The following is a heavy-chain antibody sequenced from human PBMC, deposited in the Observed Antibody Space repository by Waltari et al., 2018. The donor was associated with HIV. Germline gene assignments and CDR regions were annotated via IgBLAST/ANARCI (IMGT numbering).Heavy chain of an antibody. J-gene: IGHJ3*01. Sequence: EFQLVQSGAEVKKAGATVKISCKVSGYTFTDHYMNWVQQAPGKGLEWMGLLDPEDGETSFADKLQGRGTMTADTSTGTAYMELSSLRSEDTAMYYCATGSPSGSYFGDAFDVWGQGTMVTVS. D-gene: IGHD1-26*01. CDR2: LDPEDGET. CDR3: ATGSPSGSYFGDAFDV. CDR1: GYTFTDHY. V-gene: IGHV1-69-2*01.